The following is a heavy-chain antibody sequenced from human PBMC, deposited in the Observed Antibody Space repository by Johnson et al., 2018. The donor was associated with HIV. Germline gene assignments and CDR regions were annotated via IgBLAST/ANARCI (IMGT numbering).Heavy chain of an antibody. CDR3: ALEAVRSTDAFDI. CDR2: ISPNGIST. J-gene: IGHJ3*02. CDR1: GFTFSSYA. Sequence: EVQLVESGGTLVQPEESLRLSCAASGFTFSSYALHWVRQAPGKGLQYVSGISPNGISTYYANSVIGRFTISRDNAKNTVFLQMRRLRADDMAVYYCALEAVRSTDAFDIWGQGTMVIVSS. D-gene: IGHD3-10*01. V-gene: IGHV3-64*01.